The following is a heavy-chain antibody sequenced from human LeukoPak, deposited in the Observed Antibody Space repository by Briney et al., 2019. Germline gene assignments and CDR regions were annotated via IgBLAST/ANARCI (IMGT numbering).Heavy chain of an antibody. CDR1: GGSISSYY. J-gene: IGHJ4*02. Sequence: SETLSLTCTVSGGSISSYYWSLIRQPPGKGLEWIGYIYNSGSTNYNPSLKSRVTISVDTSKNQFSLKLSSVTAADTAVYYCARRLAVAGGYFDYWGQGSLVTVSS. CDR3: ARRLAVAGGYFDY. D-gene: IGHD6-19*01. CDR2: IYNSGST. V-gene: IGHV4-59*08.